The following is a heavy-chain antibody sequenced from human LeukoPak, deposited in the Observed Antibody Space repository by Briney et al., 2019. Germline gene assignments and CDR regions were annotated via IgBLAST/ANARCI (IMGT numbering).Heavy chain of an antibody. J-gene: IGHJ3*02. CDR1: GDSITSSGYY. V-gene: IGHV4-39*01. CDR2: IYYSGST. Sequence: PSETLSLTCSVSGDSITSSGYYWGWIRQPAGKGLEWIGSIYYSGSTYYNPSLKSRVTISVDTSKNQFSLKLSSVTAADTAVYYCARQGSTVVTLAFDIWGQGTMVTVSS. D-gene: IGHD4-23*01. CDR3: ARQGSTVVTLAFDI.